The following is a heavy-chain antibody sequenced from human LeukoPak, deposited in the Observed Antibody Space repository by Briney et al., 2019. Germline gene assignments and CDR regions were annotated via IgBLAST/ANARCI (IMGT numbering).Heavy chain of an antibody. CDR2: VIPIFGTA. J-gene: IGHJ3*02. CDR3: ARAGIQLWSAFDI. Sequence: ASVKVSCKASGGTFSSYAISWVRQAPGQGLEWMGRVIPIFGTANYAQKFQGRVTITTDESTSTAYMELSSLRSEDTAAYYCARAGIQLWSAFDIWGQGTMVTVSS. D-gene: IGHD5-18*01. CDR1: GGTFSSYA. V-gene: IGHV1-69*05.